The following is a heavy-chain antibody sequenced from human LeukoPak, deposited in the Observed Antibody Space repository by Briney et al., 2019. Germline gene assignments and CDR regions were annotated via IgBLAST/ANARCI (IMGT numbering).Heavy chain of an antibody. J-gene: IGHJ4*02. CDR3: ARVERGSSGYLFDY. Sequence: PGGSLRLSCEASGFTFSTYSMNWVRQAPGKGLEWVSSISSSSSYIYYADSVKGRFTISRDNAKNSLYLQMNSLRAEDTAVYYCARVERGSSGYLFDYWGQGTLVTVSS. V-gene: IGHV3-21*01. CDR1: GFTFSTYS. D-gene: IGHD3-22*01. CDR2: ISSSSSYI.